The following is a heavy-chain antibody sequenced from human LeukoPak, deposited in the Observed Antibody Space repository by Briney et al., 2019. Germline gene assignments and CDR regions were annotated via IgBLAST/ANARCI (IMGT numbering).Heavy chain of an antibody. V-gene: IGHV3-21*04. CDR1: GFTFSSYS. CDR2: ISSSSSYI. J-gene: IGHJ4*02. D-gene: IGHD6-13*01. CDR3: ARDRGYMPYFDY. Sequence: PGGSLRLSCAASGFTFSSYSMNWVRQAPGKGLEWVSSISSSSSYIYYADSVKGRFTISRDNAKNSLYMQMNSLRPEDTAVYYGARDRGYMPYFDYWGQGTLVTVPS.